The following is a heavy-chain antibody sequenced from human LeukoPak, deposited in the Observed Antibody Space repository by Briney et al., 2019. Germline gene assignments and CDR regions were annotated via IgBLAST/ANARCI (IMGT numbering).Heavy chain of an antibody. V-gene: IGHV4-30-4*01. CDR3: ARTGGSGYSDY. Sequence: PSETLSLTCTVSGVSISSGDYYWRWIRQPPGKGLEWIGYIYYSGSTYYNPSLKSRVTISVDTSKNQFSLKLSSVTAADTAVYYCARTGGSGYSDYWGQGTLVTVSS. D-gene: IGHD3-10*01. J-gene: IGHJ4*02. CDR2: IYYSGST. CDR1: GVSISSGDYY.